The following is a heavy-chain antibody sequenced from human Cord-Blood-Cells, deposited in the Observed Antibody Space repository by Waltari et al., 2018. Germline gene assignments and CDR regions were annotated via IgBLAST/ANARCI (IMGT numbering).Heavy chain of an antibody. CDR1: GGSFSGYY. D-gene: IGHD3-3*01. V-gene: IGHV4-34*01. CDR3: ARYYDFWSGDAFDI. Sequence: QVQLQQWGAGLLKPSETLSLTCAVYGGSFSGYYWSWIRQPPGKGLEWIGEINHSGSTNDNPSLKSRVTISVDTSKNQFSLKLSSVTAADTAVYYCARYYDFWSGDAFDIWGQGTMVTVSS. CDR2: INHSGST. J-gene: IGHJ3*02.